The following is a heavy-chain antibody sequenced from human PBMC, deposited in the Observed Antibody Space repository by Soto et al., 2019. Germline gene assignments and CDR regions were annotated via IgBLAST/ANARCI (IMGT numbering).Heavy chain of an antibody. CDR3: ARFSWYDGVSITNYSMDF. CDR1: GDSISSRSYY. D-gene: IGHD6-13*01. CDR2: ISYTGNT. Sequence: LPESGPGLVKPSETLSLTCSVFGDSISSRSYYWAWIRRPPGMGLEWIASISYTGNTYYNPSLTGRAAISGDTSKNQFSLKLSFVTAADTAVYYCARFSWYDGVSITNYSMDFWGNGATVTVSS. V-gene: IGHV4-39*01. J-gene: IGHJ6*03.